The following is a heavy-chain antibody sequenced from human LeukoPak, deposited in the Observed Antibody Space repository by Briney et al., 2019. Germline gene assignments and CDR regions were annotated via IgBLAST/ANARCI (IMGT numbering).Heavy chain of an antibody. V-gene: IGHV4-34*01. CDR1: GGSFSGYY. J-gene: IGHJ5*02. Sequence: PSETLSLTCAVYGGSFSGYYWSWIRQPPGKGLEWIGEINHGGSTNYNPSLKSRVTISVDTSKNQFSLKLSSVTAADTTVYYCARGVAGIPRTYNWFDPWGQGTLVTVSS. CDR2: INHGGST. D-gene: IGHD6-19*01. CDR3: ARGVAGIPRTYNWFDP.